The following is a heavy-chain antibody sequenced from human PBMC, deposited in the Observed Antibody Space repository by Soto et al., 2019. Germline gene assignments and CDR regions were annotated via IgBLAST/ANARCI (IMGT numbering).Heavy chain of an antibody. CDR3: ARDPQYSTSSQVFDS. D-gene: IGHD6-6*01. J-gene: IGHJ4*02. Sequence: QVPLVQSGAEVKKPGASVKVSCKASGYTFTTYGISWVRQAPGQGLEWMGRISTYNGNTKYAQKLQGRVTMTTDTSTSTAYMELRSLRSDDTAVHYCARDPQYSTSSQVFDSWGQGTLVTVSS. CDR1: GYTFTTYG. CDR2: ISTYNGNT. V-gene: IGHV1-18*01.